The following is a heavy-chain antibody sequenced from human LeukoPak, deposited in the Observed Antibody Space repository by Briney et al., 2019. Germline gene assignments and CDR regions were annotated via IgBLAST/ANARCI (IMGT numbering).Heavy chain of an antibody. J-gene: IGHJ6*02. CDR1: GFTFSSYS. Sequence: GGSLRLSCAASGFTFSSYSMNWVRQAPGKGLEWVSSISSSSSYIYYADSVKGRFTISRDNSKNTLYLQMNSLRAEDTAVYYCASRIAAAFDLFTRYYYGMDVWGQGTTVTVSS. CDR3: ASRIAAAFDLFTRYYYGMDV. V-gene: IGHV3-21*04. CDR2: ISSSSSYI. D-gene: IGHD6-13*01.